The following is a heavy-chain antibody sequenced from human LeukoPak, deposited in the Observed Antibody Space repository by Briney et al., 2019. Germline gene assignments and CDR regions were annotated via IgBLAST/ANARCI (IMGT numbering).Heavy chain of an antibody. CDR3: ARGSLAAASAAFDI. D-gene: IGHD6-13*01. CDR2: INSDGSST. CDR1: GFTFSSYW. V-gene: IGHV3-74*01. J-gene: IGHJ3*02. Sequence: GGSLRLSCAASGFTFSSYWMHWVRQAPGKGLVWVTRINSDGSSTSYADSVKGRFTISRDNAKNTLYLQMNSLRAEDTAVYYCARGSLAAASAAFDIWGQGKMVTVSS.